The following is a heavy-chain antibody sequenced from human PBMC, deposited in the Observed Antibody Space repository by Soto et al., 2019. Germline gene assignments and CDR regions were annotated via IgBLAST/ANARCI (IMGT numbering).Heavy chain of an antibody. CDR2: ISSSSGTI. CDR3: AREDGDYVFDY. V-gene: IGHV3-48*01. Sequence: GGSLRLSCAASGFTFSSCSMNWVRQAPGKGLEWVSYISSSSGTIYYADSVKGRVTMTTDTSTSTAYMELRSLRSDDTAVYYCAREDGDYVFDYWGQGTLVTVS. D-gene: IGHD4-17*01. CDR1: GFTFSSCS. J-gene: IGHJ4*02.